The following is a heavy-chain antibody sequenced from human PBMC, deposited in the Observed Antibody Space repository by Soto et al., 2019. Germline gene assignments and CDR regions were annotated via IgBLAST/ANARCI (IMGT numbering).Heavy chain of an antibody. Sequence: ASVKVSCKASGYTFTSYDINWVRQATGQGLEWMGWMNPNSGNTGYAQKFQGRVTMTRNTSISTAYMGLSSLRSEDTAVYYCARVIVVVPAADNWFDPWGQGTLVTVSS. CDR3: ARVIVVVPAADNWFDP. D-gene: IGHD2-2*01. J-gene: IGHJ5*02. CDR2: MNPNSGNT. CDR1: GYTFTSYD. V-gene: IGHV1-8*01.